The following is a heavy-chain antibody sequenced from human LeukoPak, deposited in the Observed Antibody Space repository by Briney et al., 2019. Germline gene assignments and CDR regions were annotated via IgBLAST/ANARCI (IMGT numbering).Heavy chain of an antibody. Sequence: PGGSLRLSCAPSGFTFSSYSMNWIRQAPGKGLEWVSYISTSGSTTYYADSVKCRFTISRDNAKNSLYLQMNSLRAEDTAVYYCARDPYSSSWRFDYWGQGTLVTVSS. J-gene: IGHJ4*02. D-gene: IGHD6-13*01. V-gene: IGHV3-48*01. CDR1: GFTFSSYS. CDR2: ISTSGSTT. CDR3: ARDPYSSSWRFDY.